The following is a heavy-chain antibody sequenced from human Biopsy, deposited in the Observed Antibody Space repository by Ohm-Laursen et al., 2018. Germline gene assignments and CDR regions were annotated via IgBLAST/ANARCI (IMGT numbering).Heavy chain of an antibody. V-gene: IGHV4-59*01. J-gene: IGHJ6*02. CDR1: GGSISIDY. CDR2: IYYRWST. Sequence: SETLSLTCTVSGGSISIDYWIWIRQTPGKGLEWIGYIYYRWSTNYNPSLKSRVNISVDKSKNQFSLRLNSVTAEETAVYYCARATNSTGWPYYYFYGMDVWGQGTTVTVSS. D-gene: IGHD2/OR15-2a*01. CDR3: ARATNSTGWPYYYFYGMDV.